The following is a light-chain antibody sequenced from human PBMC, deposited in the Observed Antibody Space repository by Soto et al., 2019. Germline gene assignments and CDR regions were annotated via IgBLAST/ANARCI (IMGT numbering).Light chain of an antibody. CDR1: NIGSKS. CDR2: DDS. Sequence: SYELTQPPSVSVAPGQTAKIICGGNNIGSKSVQWYQQKPGQAPVLVVYDDSDRPSGIPERFSGSKSWNTATLTISRVEAGDEADYYCQVCDTSSDHDVFGTATKVTVL. V-gene: IGLV3-21*02. J-gene: IGLJ1*01. CDR3: QVCDTSSDHDV.